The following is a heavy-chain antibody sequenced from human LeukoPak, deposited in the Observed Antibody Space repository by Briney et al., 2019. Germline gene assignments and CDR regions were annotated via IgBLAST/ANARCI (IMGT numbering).Heavy chain of an antibody. CDR3: ARSDRRAMDV. V-gene: IGHV4-59*01. CDR2: IYSSGST. CDR1: GGSISSYY. J-gene: IGHJ6*02. Sequence: PSETLSLTCTVSGGSISSYYWSWIRQPPGKGLEWIGYIYSSGSTNYNPSLKSRVTISVDTSKRQFSLKLSSVTAADTAVYYCARSDRRAMDVRGQGTTVTVSS.